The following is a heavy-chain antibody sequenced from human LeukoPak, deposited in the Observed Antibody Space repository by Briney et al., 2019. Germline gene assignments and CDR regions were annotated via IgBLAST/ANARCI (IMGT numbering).Heavy chain of an antibody. J-gene: IGHJ4*01. D-gene: IGHD3-22*01. CDR3: ARTPATKIVVDPFDY. Sequence: PSETLSLTCAVSGYSISSGYYWGWIRQPPGKGLEWIGSIYHSGSTYYNPSLKSRVTISVDTPKNQFSLKLSSVTAADTAVYYCARTPATKIVVDPFDYWGQGTLVTVSS. CDR1: GYSISSGYY. CDR2: IYHSGST. V-gene: IGHV4-38-2*01.